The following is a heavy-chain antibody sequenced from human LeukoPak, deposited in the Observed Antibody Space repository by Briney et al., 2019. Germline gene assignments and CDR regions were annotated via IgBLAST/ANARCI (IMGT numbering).Heavy chain of an antibody. Sequence: PGGSLRPSCAASGFTFSSYAMSWVRQAPGKGLEWVSEISGSGGSTYYADSVKGRFTVSRDNSKNTLWLQMDSLRAEDTAVYYCAKDLSSSWYYFDHWGQGTLVTVSS. CDR1: GFTFSSYA. J-gene: IGHJ4*02. D-gene: IGHD6-13*01. CDR2: ISGSGGST. V-gene: IGHV3-23*01. CDR3: AKDLSSSWYYFDH.